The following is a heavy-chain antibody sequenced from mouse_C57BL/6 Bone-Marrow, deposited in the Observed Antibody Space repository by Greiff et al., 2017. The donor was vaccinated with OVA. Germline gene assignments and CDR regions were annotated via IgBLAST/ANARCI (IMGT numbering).Heavy chain of an antibody. CDR3: RMIPYWYFDV. CDR1: GYSFTSYY. D-gene: IGHD2-4*01. V-gene: IGHV1-66*01. Sequence: QVQLQQSGPELVKPGASVKISCKASGYSFTSYYIHWVKQRPGQGLEWIGWIYPGSGNTKYNEKFKGKATLTADTSSSTAYMQLRSLTSEDSAVYYCRMIPYWYFDVWGTGTTVTVSS. CDR2: IYPGSGNT. J-gene: IGHJ1*03.